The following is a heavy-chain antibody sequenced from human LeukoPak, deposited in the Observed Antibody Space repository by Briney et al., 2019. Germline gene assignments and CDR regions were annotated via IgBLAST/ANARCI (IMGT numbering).Heavy chain of an antibody. CDR1: GYTFTSYY. J-gene: IGHJ4*02. CDR3: ARDPQPIYGDYEDY. V-gene: IGHV1-2*02. Sequence: GASVKVSCKASGYTFTSYYMHWVRQARGHGLEWMGWINPNSGGTNYAQKFQGRVTMTRDTSISIAYMELSRLRSDDTAVYYCARDPQPIYGDYEDYWGQGTLVTVSS. CDR2: INPNSGGT. D-gene: IGHD4-17*01.